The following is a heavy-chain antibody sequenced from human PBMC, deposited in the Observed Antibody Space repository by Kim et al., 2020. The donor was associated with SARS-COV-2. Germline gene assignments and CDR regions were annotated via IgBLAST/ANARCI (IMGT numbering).Heavy chain of an antibody. D-gene: IGHD5-12*01. V-gene: IGHV5-51*01. CDR2: IYPGDSDT. Sequence: GESLKISCKGSGYSFTSYWIGWVRQMPGKGLEWMGIIYPGDSDTRYSPSFQGQVTISADKSISTAYLQWSSLKASDTAMYYCARPTEGADGYNAPSLGAFDIWGQGTMVTVSS. CDR1: GYSFTSYW. J-gene: IGHJ3*02. CDR3: ARPTEGADGYNAPSLGAFDI.